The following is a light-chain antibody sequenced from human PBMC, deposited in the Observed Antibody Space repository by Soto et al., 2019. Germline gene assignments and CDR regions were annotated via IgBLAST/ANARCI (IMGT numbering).Light chain of an antibody. J-gene: IGKJ2*01. CDR1: QSVSSN. CDR3: QQYGSSPPYT. V-gene: IGKV3-15*01. Sequence: EIVMTQSPATLSVSPGERATLSCRASQSVSSNLAWYQQKPGQAPRLLIYDASTRATGIPARFSGSGSGTEFTLTISSLQSEDFALYYCQQYGSSPPYTFGQGTKLEIK. CDR2: DAS.